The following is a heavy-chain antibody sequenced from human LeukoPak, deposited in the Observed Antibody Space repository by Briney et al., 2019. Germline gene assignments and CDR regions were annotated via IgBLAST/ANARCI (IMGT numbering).Heavy chain of an antibody. Sequence: SETLSLTCTVSGGSISSSSYYWGWIRQPPGKGLEWIGSIYYSGSTYYNPSLKSRVTISVDTSKNQFSLELSSVTAADTAVYYCARLRLAYYDSSGDRLDYWGQGTLVTVSS. CDR1: GGSISSSSYY. D-gene: IGHD3-22*01. CDR3: ARLRLAYYDSSGDRLDY. J-gene: IGHJ4*02. V-gene: IGHV4-39*01. CDR2: IYYSGST.